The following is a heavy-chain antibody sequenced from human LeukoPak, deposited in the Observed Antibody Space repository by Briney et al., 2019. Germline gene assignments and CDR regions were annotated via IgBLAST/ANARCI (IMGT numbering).Heavy chain of an antibody. D-gene: IGHD3-22*01. J-gene: IGHJ4*02. CDR3: ARVRVPKRITMIVVVMGYFDY. CDR1: GFTFSSYW. Sequence: GGSLRLSCAASGFTFSSYWMSWVRQAPGKGLEWVANIKQDGSEKYYVDSVKGRFTISRDNAKNSLYLQMNSLTAEDTAVYYCARVRVPKRITMIVVVMGYFDYWGQGTLVTVSS. V-gene: IGHV3-7*01. CDR2: IKQDGSEK.